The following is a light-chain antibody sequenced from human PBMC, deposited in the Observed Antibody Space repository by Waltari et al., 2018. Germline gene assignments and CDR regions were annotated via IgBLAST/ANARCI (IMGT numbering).Light chain of an antibody. CDR2: EVS. Sequence: QSALTQPASVSGSPGQSITISCTGTSSDVGSYNLVSWYQQHPGKAPTLMIYEVSKRPSGVFNRFSGSKSGNTASLTISGLQAEDEADYYCCSYAGSSTWVFGGGTKLTVL. CDR3: CSYAGSSTWV. V-gene: IGLV2-23*02. CDR1: SSDVGSYNL. J-gene: IGLJ3*02.